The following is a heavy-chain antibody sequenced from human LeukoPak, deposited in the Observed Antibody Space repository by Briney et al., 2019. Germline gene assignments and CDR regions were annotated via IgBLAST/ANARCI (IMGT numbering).Heavy chain of an antibody. CDR3: VKDDPGYCSGGSCLYYFDY. Sequence: GGSLRLSCSASGFTFSSYAMHWVRHAPAKGVEYVSAISSNGGNTYYAPSVKGRFTISRDNSKNTLYLQMSSLRAEGTAVYYCVKDDPGYCSGGSCLYYFDYWGQGTLVTVSS. D-gene: IGHD2-15*01. CDR1: GFTFSSYA. V-gene: IGHV3-64D*09. J-gene: IGHJ4*02. CDR2: ISSNGGNT.